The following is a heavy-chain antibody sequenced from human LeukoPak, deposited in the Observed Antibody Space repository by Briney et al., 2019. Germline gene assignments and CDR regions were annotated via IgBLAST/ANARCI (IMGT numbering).Heavy chain of an antibody. J-gene: IGHJ4*02. D-gene: IGHD1-14*01. CDR1: GYTFTAHG. V-gene: IGHV1-18*01. Sequence: GASVKVSCKASGYTFTAHGFTWVRQAPGQGLEWMGWISTYSDNANYAQNLQGRVTMTTDTSTTTAYMELRSLRSDDTAVYYCARTTAWARTKFDYGGQGTLVTVSS. CDR2: ISTYSDNA. CDR3: ARTTAWARTKFDY.